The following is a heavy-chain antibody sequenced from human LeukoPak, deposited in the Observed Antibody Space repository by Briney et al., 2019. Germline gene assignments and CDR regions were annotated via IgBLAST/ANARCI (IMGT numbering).Heavy chain of an antibody. CDR3: AKGNIELDY. Sequence: GGSLRLSCAASGFPVSSNYMSWVRQAPGKGLEWVSTISGSGDNTYYADSVKGRFVISRDNSKNTLFLQMNSLRAEDTAVFYCAKGNIELDYWGQGTLVTVSS. CDR2: ISGSGDNT. J-gene: IGHJ4*01. D-gene: IGHD5-12*01. V-gene: IGHV3-23*01. CDR1: GFPVSSNY.